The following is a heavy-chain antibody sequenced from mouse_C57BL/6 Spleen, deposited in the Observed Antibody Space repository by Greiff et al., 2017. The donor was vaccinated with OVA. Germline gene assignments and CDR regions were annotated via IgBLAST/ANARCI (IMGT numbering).Heavy chain of an antibody. CDR1: GYSITSGYY. Sequence: DVQLQESGPGLVKPSQSLSLTCSVTGYSITSGYYWNWIRQFPGNKLEWMGYISYDGSNNYNPSLKNRISITRDTSKNQFFLKLNSVTTEDTATYYCAREGGPGAMDYWGQGTSVTVSS. J-gene: IGHJ4*01. CDR2: ISYDGSN. V-gene: IGHV3-6*01. CDR3: AREGGPGAMDY.